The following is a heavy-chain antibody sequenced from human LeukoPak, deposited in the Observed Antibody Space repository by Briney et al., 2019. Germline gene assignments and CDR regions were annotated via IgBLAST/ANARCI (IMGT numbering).Heavy chain of an antibody. CDR1: GXSLSNYA. CDR3: AEGFDWLGN. J-gene: IGHJ4*02. CDR2: IGGSGLPT. D-gene: IGHD3-9*01. V-gene: IGHV3-23*01. Sequence: GGSLRLSCAASGXSLSNYAMSWVRQAPGKGLEWVLLIGGSGLPTYYSDSVKGRFTISRDNSKNTLYLQLNSLRAEDTAVYYCAEGFDWLGNWGQGTLVTVSS.